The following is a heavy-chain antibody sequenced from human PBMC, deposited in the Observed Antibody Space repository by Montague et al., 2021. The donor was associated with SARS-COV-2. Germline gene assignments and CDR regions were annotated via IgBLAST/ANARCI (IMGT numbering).Heavy chain of an antibody. V-gene: IGHV4-34*01. J-gene: IGHJ6*03. Sequence: SETLSLTCAVHGTSFSGYYRNWIRQPPGKGLEWIGEINHGGSTKYSPSLKSRLTISADTSKNQFSPKLTSVAAADTAVYYCARLRDGVVPSPILGVGPYYSYYYMDVWGRGTTVTVSS. CDR2: INHGGST. CDR1: GTSFSGYY. D-gene: IGHD3-10*01. CDR3: ARLRDGVVPSPILGVGPYYSYYYMDV.